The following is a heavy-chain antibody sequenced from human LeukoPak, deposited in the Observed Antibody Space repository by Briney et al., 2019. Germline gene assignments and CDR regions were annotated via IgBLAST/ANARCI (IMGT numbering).Heavy chain of an antibody. Sequence: GALRLSCAASGFTFSSYAMHWVRQAPGKGLEWVAVISYDGGTKYYADSVKGRFTISRDNSKNTLYLQMNSLRAEDTAVYYCAREGSSGYYPYWGQGILVTVSS. D-gene: IGHD3-22*01. CDR3: AREGSSGYYPY. J-gene: IGHJ4*02. CDR1: GFTFSSYA. V-gene: IGHV3-30*04. CDR2: ISYDGGTK.